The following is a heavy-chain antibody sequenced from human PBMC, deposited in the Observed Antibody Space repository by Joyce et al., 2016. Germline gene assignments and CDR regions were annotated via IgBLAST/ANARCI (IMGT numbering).Heavy chain of an antibody. D-gene: IGHD3-22*01. V-gene: IGHV5-51*01. Sequence: EVQLVQSGVGVKKPGESLKISCQGSGYSFTNYWVGWVRQMPGKGLGWMGIIYPDDSDTKYSPSFQGQVTISADKSISTAYLQWSSLKASDTAMYYCARRLDDNRGDGFDVWGQGTKVTVSS. CDR2: IYPDDSDT. CDR1: GYSFTNYW. J-gene: IGHJ3*01. CDR3: ARRLDDNRGDGFDV.